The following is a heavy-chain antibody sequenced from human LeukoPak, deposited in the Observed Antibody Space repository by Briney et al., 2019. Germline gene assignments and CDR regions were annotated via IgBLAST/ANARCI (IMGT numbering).Heavy chain of an antibody. CDR1: GYTFTSYD. CDR3: ARGRAYYYDSSGYYGY. V-gene: IGHV1-8*01. Sequence: ASVKVSCKASGYTFTSYDINWVRQATGQGLEWMGWMNPNSGNTGYAQKFQGRVTMTRNTSISTAYMELSSLRSEDTAVYYCARGRAYYYDSSGYYGYWGQGTLVTVFS. CDR2: MNPNSGNT. D-gene: IGHD3-22*01. J-gene: IGHJ4*02.